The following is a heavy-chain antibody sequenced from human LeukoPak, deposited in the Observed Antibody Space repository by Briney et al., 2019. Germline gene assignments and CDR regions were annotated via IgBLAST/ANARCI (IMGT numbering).Heavy chain of an antibody. CDR1: GYTFTTYD. J-gene: IGHJ6*02. CDR2: MNPNSGNK. CDR3: ARARGWYLRYYGMDV. D-gene: IGHD6-19*01. Sequence: GASVKVSCKASGYTFTTYDINWVRQATGQGLEWVGWMNPNSGNKGYAQKFQGRVTLTRNTSISTAYMELSSLRSEDTAVYYCARARGWYLRYYGMDVWGQGTTVTVSS. V-gene: IGHV1-8*01.